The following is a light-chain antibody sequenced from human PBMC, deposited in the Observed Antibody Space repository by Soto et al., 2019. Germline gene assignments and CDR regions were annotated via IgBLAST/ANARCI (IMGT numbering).Light chain of an antibody. CDR3: QHRSK. V-gene: IGKV1-5*03. Sequence: DIQMTQSPSTLSASVGDRVAITCRASQNIDRWLAWYQQKPGKAPKILIYRASSLESGVPLRFSGSGSGAEFTLTISSLQPDDFAVYHCQHRSKFGQGTRLEI. CDR1: QNIDRW. CDR2: RAS. J-gene: IGKJ5*01.